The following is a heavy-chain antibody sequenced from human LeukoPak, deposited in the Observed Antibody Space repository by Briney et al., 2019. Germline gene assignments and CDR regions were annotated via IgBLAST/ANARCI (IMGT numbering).Heavy chain of an antibody. V-gene: IGHV5-51*01. CDR1: GYSFTSYW. CDR3: ARRGGGGYDSGWFDP. CDR2: IYPGDSDI. D-gene: IGHD5-12*01. J-gene: IGHJ5*02. Sequence: GESLKISCKGSGYSFTSYWIGWVRQMPGKGLEWMGIIYPGDSDIRYSPSLQGQVTISADKSITTTYLQWSSLKASDTAIYYCARRGGGGYDSGWFDPWGQGTLVTVSS.